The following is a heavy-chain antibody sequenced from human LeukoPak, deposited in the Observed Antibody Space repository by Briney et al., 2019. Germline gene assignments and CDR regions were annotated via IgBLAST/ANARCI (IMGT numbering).Heavy chain of an antibody. CDR2: ISGSGDNT. V-gene: IGHV3-23*01. D-gene: IGHD3-9*01. J-gene: IGHJ4*02. Sequence: PGGSLRLSCEASGLTFSSYGMSWVRQAPGKGLQWVSGISGSGDNTYYADSVKGRFTVSRDNSKNTLYLQMNSLRAEDTAIYYCAKGSGYDTDFDYWGQGTLVTVSS. CDR1: GLTFSSYG. CDR3: AKGSGYDTDFDY.